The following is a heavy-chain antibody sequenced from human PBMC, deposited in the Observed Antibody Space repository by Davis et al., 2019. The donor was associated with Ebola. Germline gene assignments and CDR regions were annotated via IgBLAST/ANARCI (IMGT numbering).Heavy chain of an antibody. Sequence: PGGSLRLSCPRSDDSNSRQKWNWIRQPPGKGLEWIGYIYYNGYTNYNPTLRSRVTMSVDTSKNQFSLRLSSMTAADTAVYYCAREWSAFESWGQGTMVTVSS. J-gene: IGHJ3*02. CDR3: AREWSAFES. CDR2: IYYNGYT. D-gene: IGHD2-15*01. CDR1: DDSNSRQK. V-gene: IGHV4-59*11.